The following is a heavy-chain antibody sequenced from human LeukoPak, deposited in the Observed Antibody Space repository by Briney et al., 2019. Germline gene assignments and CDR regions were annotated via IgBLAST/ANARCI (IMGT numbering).Heavy chain of an antibody. CDR2: IIPIFGTA. J-gene: IGHJ4*02. Sequence: SVKVSCKASGGTFSSYAISWVRQAPGQGLEWMGGIIPIFGTANYAQKFQGRVTITADESTSTAYMELNSLRSEDTAVYYCARGSFGVDTRTGEGWNYWGQGTLVTVSS. CDR3: ARGSFGVDTRTGEGWNY. CDR1: GGTFSSYA. V-gene: IGHV1-69*13. D-gene: IGHD3-3*01.